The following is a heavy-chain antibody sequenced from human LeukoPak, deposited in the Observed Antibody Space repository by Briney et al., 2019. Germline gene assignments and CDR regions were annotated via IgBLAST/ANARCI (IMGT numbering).Heavy chain of an antibody. CDR3: AKDRWDYTTSYDFDY. D-gene: IGHD4-11*01. CDR2: ISYDGSNK. Sequence: GGSLRLSCAASGFTFSSYAMHWVRQAPGKGLEWVAVISYDGSNKYYADSVKGRFTISRDNSKNTLYLQMNSLRAEDTAVYYCAKDRWDYTTSYDFDYWGQGTLVTVSS. CDR1: GFTFSSYA. V-gene: IGHV3-30-3*01. J-gene: IGHJ4*02.